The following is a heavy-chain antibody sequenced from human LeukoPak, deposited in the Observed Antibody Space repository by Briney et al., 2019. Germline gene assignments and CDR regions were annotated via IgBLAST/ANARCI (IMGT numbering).Heavy chain of an antibody. D-gene: IGHD3-9*01. CDR2: INTNTGNP. Sequence: ASVKVSCKASGYTFTSYAMNWVRQAPGQGLEWMGWINTNTGNPTYAQGFTGRFVFSLDTSVSTAYLQISSLKAEDTAVYYCAGDTTYYDILTGVKPSSWFDPWGQGTLVTVSS. V-gene: IGHV7-4-1*02. CDR3: AGDTTYYDILTGVKPSSWFDP. CDR1: GYTFTSYA. J-gene: IGHJ5*02.